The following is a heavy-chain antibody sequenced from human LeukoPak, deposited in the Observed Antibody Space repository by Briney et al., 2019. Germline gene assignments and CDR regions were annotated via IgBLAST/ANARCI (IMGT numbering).Heavy chain of an antibody. Sequence: ASVKVSCKASGYTFTSYDINWVRQATGQGLEWMGWVNPNSGNTGYAQKFQGRVTMTRNTSISTAYMELSSLRSEDTAVYYCARGNYYYDSSGYIPDDYWGQGTLVTVSS. D-gene: IGHD3-22*01. CDR2: VNPNSGNT. CDR1: GYTFTSYD. J-gene: IGHJ4*02. CDR3: ARGNYYYDSSGYIPDDY. V-gene: IGHV1-8*01.